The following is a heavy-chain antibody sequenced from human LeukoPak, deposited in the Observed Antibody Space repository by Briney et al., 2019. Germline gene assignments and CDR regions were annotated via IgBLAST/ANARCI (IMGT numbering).Heavy chain of an antibody. J-gene: IGHJ4*02. Sequence: SETLSLTCTVSGDSISSYYWSWIRQPPGKGLEWIGYIYYSGSTNYNPSLKSRVTISVDTSKNQFSLKLSSVTAADTAVYYCARVYSYGYIGLDYWGQGTLVTVSS. V-gene: IGHV4-59*01. CDR1: GDSISSYY. CDR2: IYYSGST. CDR3: ARVYSYGYIGLDY. D-gene: IGHD5-18*01.